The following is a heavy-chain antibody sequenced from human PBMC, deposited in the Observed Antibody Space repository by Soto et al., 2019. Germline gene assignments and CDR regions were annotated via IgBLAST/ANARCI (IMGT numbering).Heavy chain of an antibody. J-gene: IGHJ5*02. CDR1: GYSISSGYS. Sequence: PSETLSLTCAVSGYSISSGYSWSWVRQSPGKGLEWIGNYFDSGRNMYNPSLTSRVTISVDTSKNLFSLKLSSVTAADTSVYHCARGGSMIRGRNFFAAWRQGVPVTVSS. CDR3: ARGGSMIRGRNFFAA. D-gene: IGHD3-10*01. V-gene: IGHV4-61*01. CDR2: YFDSGRN.